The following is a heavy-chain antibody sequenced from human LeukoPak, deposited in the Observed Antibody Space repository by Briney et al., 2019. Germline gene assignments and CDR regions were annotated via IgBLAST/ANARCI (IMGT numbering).Heavy chain of an antibody. J-gene: IGHJ4*02. CDR1: GGSISNYY. D-gene: IGHD5-18*01. CDR2: TFDNGST. CDR3: ARSHGYSYGTTFLDY. V-gene: IGHV4-59*08. Sequence: SETLSLTCSVSGGSISNYYWSWIRQPPGKGLEWIGCTFDNGSTNYNPSLKSRVTISLDTSKNQFSLKLISVTAADTAVYYCARSHGYSYGTTFLDYWGQGTLVTVSS.